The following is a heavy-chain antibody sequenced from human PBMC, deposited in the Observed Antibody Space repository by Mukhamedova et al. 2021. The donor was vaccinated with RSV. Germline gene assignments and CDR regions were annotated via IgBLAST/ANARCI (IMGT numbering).Heavy chain of an antibody. Sequence: GLEWVSYISSSGSTIYYADSVKGRFTISRDNAKHSLYLQMNSLRAEDPAVYYCARELKLDYWGQGTLVTVSS. CDR3: ARELKLDY. CDR2: ISSSGSTI. V-gene: IGHV3-48*03. J-gene: IGHJ4*02. D-gene: IGHD6-6*01.